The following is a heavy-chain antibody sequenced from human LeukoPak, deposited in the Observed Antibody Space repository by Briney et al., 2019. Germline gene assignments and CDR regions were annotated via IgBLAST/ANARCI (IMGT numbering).Heavy chain of an antibody. V-gene: IGHV1-18*01. J-gene: IGHJ4*02. D-gene: IGHD1-7*01. Sequence: GASVKVSCKASGGTFSSYAISWVRQAPGQGLEWMGWISAYNGNTNYAQKLQGRVTMTTDTSTSTAYMELRSLRSDDTAVYYCARPPRGGWNYADYWGQGTLVTVSS. CDR2: ISAYNGNT. CDR1: GGTFSSYA. CDR3: ARPPRGGWNYADY.